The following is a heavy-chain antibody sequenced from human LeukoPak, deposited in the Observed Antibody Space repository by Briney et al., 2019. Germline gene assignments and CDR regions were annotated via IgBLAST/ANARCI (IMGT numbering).Heavy chain of an antibody. V-gene: IGHV3-15*01. Sequence: PGGCLRLSCAASGFTFSNALMTWVRQAPWKGLEWVGHIKSKTDGGTTDCAAAVKGRFSISRDDPKNALYLQMSSLKTEDTALYYCTTWDGVAWGQGTMVTVSS. CDR1: GFTFSNAL. D-gene: IGHD1-26*01. CDR3: TTWDGVA. CDR2: IKSKTDGGTT. J-gene: IGHJ3*01.